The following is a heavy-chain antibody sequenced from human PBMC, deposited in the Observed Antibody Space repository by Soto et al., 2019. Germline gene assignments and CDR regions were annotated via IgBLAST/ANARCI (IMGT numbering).Heavy chain of an antibody. CDR3: AKDIVPETSNYQFYGMDV. D-gene: IGHD4-4*01. J-gene: IGHJ6*02. Sequence: GSLRLSCAASGFTFSSYAMSWVRQAPGKGLEWVSAISGSGGSTYYADSVKGRFTISRDNSKNTLYLQMNSLRAEDTAVYYCAKDIVPETSNYQFYGMDVWGQGTTVTVSS. CDR1: GFTFSSYA. CDR2: ISGSGGST. V-gene: IGHV3-23*01.